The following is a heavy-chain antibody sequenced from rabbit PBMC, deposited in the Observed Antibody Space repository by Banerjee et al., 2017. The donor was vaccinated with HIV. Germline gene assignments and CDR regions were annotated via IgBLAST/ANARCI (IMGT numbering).Heavy chain of an antibody. CDR1: GFSLSNKYV. D-gene: IGHD2-1*01. V-gene: IGHV1S45*01. CDR2: INTSSGST. CDR3: ARRWDYVDL. J-gene: IGHJ4*01. Sequence: QEQLEESGGDLVKPEGSLTLTCTASGFSLSNKYVMCWVRQAPGKGLEWIACINTSSGSTWYASWAKGRFTISKTSSTTVTLQMTSLTAADTATYFCARRWDYVDLWGPGTLVTVS.